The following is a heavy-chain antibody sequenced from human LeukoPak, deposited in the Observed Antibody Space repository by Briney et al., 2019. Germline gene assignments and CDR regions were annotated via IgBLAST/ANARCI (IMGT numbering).Heavy chain of an antibody. Sequence: GGSLRLSCAASGFTFSNAWMSWVRQAPGKGLEWVGCIKSKTDGGTTDYAAPVKGRFTISRDDSKNTQYLQMNSLKTEDTAVYYCTTAPYYDFWSGYYPWGQGTLVTVSS. J-gene: IGHJ5*02. CDR3: TTAPYYDFWSGYYP. D-gene: IGHD3-3*01. CDR1: GFTFSNAW. V-gene: IGHV3-15*01. CDR2: IKSKTDGGTT.